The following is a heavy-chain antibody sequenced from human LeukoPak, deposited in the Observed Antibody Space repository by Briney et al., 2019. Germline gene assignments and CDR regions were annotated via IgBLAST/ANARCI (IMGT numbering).Heavy chain of an antibody. CDR2: IYHSGST. Sequence: PSGTLSLTCAVSGGSISSTNWWSWVRQPPGKGLEWIGEIYHSGSTSYNPSLRSRVTISVDKSKNQFSLKLSSVTAADTAVYYCARRTDLGSYAPADAFDIWGQGTMVTVSS. J-gene: IGHJ3*02. CDR3: ARRTDLGSYAPADAFDI. CDR1: GGSISSTNW. V-gene: IGHV4-4*02. D-gene: IGHD1-26*01.